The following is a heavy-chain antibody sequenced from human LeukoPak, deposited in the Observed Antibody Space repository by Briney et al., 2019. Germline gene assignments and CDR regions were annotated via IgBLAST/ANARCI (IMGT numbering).Heavy chain of an antibody. Sequence: SETLSHTCTVSGDSISTSNCYWGWIRQPPGKGLEWIGSIHYSGSTYYNPSLKSRVTISVDTSKSQFSLKLSSVTAADTAVYYCARHGYYYGSGSYYHPFNYWGQGTLVTVSS. CDR3: ARHGYYYGSGSYYHPFNY. CDR2: IHYSGST. J-gene: IGHJ4*02. V-gene: IGHV4-39*01. CDR1: GDSISTSNCY. D-gene: IGHD3-10*01.